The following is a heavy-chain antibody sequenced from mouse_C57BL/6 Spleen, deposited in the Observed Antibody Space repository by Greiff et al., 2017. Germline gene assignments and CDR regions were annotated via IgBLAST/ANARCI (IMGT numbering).Heavy chain of an antibody. CDR3: AREETGRSWFAY. CDR1: GFTFSSYA. Sequence: EVQLVESGGGLVKPGGSLKLSCAASGFTFSSYAMSWVRQTPEKRLEWVATISDGGSYTYYPDNVKGRFTISRDNAKNNLYLQMSHLKSEDTAMYYCAREETGRSWFAYWGQGTLVTVSA. CDR2: ISDGGSYT. D-gene: IGHD4-1*01. J-gene: IGHJ3*01. V-gene: IGHV5-4*01.